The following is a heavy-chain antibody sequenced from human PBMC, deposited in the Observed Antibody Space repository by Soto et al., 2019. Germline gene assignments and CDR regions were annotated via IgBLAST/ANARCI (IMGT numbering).Heavy chain of an antibody. CDR1: GYTFTGYY. CDR3: ARNNHNVWSSIRGDGKPWCDP. V-gene: IGHV1-2*02. D-gene: IGHD3-3*01. Sequence: ASVKVSCKASGYTFTGYYMHWVRQAPGQGLEWMGWINPNSGGTNYAQKCQGRVTMTRDTSISAAYMELSRLRSDDTAVYYGARNNHNVWSSIRGDGKPWCDPWGQGTLVTVSS. CDR2: INPNSGGT. J-gene: IGHJ5*02.